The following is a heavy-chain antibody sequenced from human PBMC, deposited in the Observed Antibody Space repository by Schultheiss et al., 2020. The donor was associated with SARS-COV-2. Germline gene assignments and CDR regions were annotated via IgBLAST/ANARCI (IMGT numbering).Heavy chain of an antibody. J-gene: IGHJ4*02. CDR1: GFTFGDYA. Sequence: GGSLRLSCTASGFTFGDYAMSWVRQAPGKGLEWVSAISGSGGSTYYADSVKGRSTISRDNSKNTLYLQMSSLRAEDTAVYYCAKDSRKTVTTHWGQGTLVTVSS. V-gene: IGHV3-23*01. CDR3: AKDSRKTVTTH. CDR2: ISGSGGST. D-gene: IGHD4-17*01.